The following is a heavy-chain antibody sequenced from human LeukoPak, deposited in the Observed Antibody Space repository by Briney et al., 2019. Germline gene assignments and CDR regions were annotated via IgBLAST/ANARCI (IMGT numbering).Heavy chain of an antibody. CDR1: GGSISSYY. D-gene: IGHD3-10*01. V-gene: IGHV4-59*12. J-gene: IGHJ4*02. CDR3: ARERPSYYYGSGGGLDY. CDR2: IYYSGST. Sequence: SETLSLTCTVSGGSISSYYWSWIRQPPGKGLEWIGYIYYSGSTNYNPSLKGRVTISVDTSKNQFSLKLSSVTAADTAVYYCARERPSYYYGSGGGLDYWGQGTLVTVSS.